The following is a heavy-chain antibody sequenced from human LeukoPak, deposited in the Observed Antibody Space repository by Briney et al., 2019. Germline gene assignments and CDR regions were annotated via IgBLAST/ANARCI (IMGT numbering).Heavy chain of an antibody. CDR3: ARTKASNYRTPHYYYGMDV. CDR2: IYPGDSDT. D-gene: IGHD4-11*01. Sequence: GESLKISCKGSGYSFTSYWIGWVRQMPGKGLEWLGIIYPGDSDTRYSPSFQGQVTISADKSISTAYLQWSSLKASDTAMYYCARTKASNYRTPHYYYGMDVWGQGTTVTVSS. J-gene: IGHJ6*02. V-gene: IGHV5-51*01. CDR1: GYSFTSYW.